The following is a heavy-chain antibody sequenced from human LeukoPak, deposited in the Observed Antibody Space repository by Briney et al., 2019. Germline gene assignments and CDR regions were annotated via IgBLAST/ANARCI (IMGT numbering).Heavy chain of an antibody. CDR1: GGSISGSNYY. CDR3: ARSGYYYDSSGYYPDY. V-gene: IGHV4-61*02. CDR2: IYTSGST. Sequence: SETLSLTCTVSGGSISGSNYYWSWIRQPAGKGLEWIGRIYTSGSTNYNPSLKSRVTISVDTSKNQFSLKLSSVTAADTAVYYCARSGYYYDSSGYYPDYWGQGTLVTVSS. J-gene: IGHJ4*02. D-gene: IGHD3-22*01.